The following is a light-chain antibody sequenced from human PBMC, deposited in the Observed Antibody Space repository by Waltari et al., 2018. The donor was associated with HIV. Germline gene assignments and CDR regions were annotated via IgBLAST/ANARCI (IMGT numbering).Light chain of an antibody. CDR3: MQALQTPRLT. CDR1: LILLHSNGYNY. J-gene: IGKJ4*01. Sequence: DIVMTQSPLSLPVTPGEPASISCRSSLILLHSNGYNYLDWYLQKPGQSPQLLIYLGSNRASGVPDRFSGSGSGTDFTLKISRVEAEDVGVYYCMQALQTPRLTFGGGTKVEIK. CDR2: LGS. V-gene: IGKV2-28*01.